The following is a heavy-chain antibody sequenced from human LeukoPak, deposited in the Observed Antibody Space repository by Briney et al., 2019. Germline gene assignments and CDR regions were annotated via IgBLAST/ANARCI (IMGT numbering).Heavy chain of an antibody. Sequence: GGSLRFSCAASGFTFSSYGIHWVRQAPGEGLEWVAFIRYDGSDKYYTDSVMGRFTVFRDNSKSTLYLQMNSLRDDDSAAYFCARVYLERLTAGYFDHWGQGTQVTVSP. J-gene: IGHJ4*02. CDR1: GFTFSSYG. CDR2: IRYDGSDK. CDR3: ARVYLERLTAGYFDH. D-gene: IGHD2-8*01. V-gene: IGHV3-30*02.